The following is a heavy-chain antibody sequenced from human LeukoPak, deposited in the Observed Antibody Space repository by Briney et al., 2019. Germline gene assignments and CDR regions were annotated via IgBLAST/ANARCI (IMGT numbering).Heavy chain of an antibody. CDR3: AELGITMIGGV. CDR1: GFNFSSYE. V-gene: IGHV3-48*03. D-gene: IGHD3-10*02. J-gene: IGHJ6*04. CDR2: ITSSGRTK. Sequence: GGSLRLSCAASGFNFSSYEMNWVRQAPGKGLEWVSYITSSGRTKYYADAVKGRFTISRDNAKNSLYLQMNSLRAEDTAVYYCAELGITMIGGVWGKGTTVTISS.